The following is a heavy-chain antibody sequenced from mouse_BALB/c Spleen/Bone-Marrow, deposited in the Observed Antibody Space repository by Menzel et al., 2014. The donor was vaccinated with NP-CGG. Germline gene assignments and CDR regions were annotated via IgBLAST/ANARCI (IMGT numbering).Heavy chain of an antibody. D-gene: IGHD1-2*01. Sequence: VQLQQSGPELVKPGASVKMSCKASGYTFTSYVMHWVKQKPGQGLEWIGYINPYNDGTKYNEKFKGKATLTSDKSSSTAYMKLSSLTSEDSAVYYCTRGLLRLGSDYWGQGTTLTVSS. CDR1: GYTFTSYV. J-gene: IGHJ2*01. CDR3: TRGLLRLGSDY. V-gene: IGHV1-14*01. CDR2: INPYNDGT.